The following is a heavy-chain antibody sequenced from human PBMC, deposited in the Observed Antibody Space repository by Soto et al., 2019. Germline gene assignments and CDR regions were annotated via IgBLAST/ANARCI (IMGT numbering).Heavy chain of an antibody. CDR3: ARDGHYCSGGTCYPDY. V-gene: IGHV1-46*01. CDR1: GYTFTSYC. J-gene: IGHJ4*02. Sequence: ASVKVSYKASGYTFTSYCIHWVRQAPGQGLEWMGIINPSGGSTNYAQKFQGRVTMTRDTSTSTVYMELSSLRSEDTAVYYCARDGHYCSGGTCYPDYWGQGTLVTVSS. CDR2: INPSGGST. D-gene: IGHD2-15*01.